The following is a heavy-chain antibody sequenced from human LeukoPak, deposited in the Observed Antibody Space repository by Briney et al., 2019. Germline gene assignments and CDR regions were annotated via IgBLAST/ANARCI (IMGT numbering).Heavy chain of an antibody. CDR2: IFGGGST. Sequence: PGGSVRLSCAAWGFTFRSHRMHGVRHARGRGGEGVSVIFGGGSTYYPDSVKGRFTISRDTSKNTLHLQMNSLRADDTAVYYCATWPGGWYGEESWGQGTLVTVSS. CDR1: GFTFRSHR. D-gene: IGHD6-19*01. J-gene: IGHJ5*02. V-gene: IGHV3-NL1*01. CDR3: ATWPGGWYGEES.